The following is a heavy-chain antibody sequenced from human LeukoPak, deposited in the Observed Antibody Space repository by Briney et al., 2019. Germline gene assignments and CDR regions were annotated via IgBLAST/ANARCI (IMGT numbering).Heavy chain of an antibody. Sequence: SETLSLTCAVYGGSFSGYYWTWIRQPPGKGLEWIGEINHSGNTNHNPSLKSRVAISVDTSKNQFSLKLSPVIAADTAMYYCARSKDGSGFAAYWGQGTQVTVSS. J-gene: IGHJ4*02. CDR2: INHSGNT. CDR1: GGSFSGYY. D-gene: IGHD3-22*01. V-gene: IGHV4-34*01. CDR3: ARSKDGSGFAAY.